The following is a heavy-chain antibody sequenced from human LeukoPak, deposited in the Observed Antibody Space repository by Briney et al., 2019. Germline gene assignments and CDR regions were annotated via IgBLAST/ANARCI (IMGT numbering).Heavy chain of an antibody. Sequence: SETLSLTCAVSGGSTSSSNWWSWVRQPPGKGLEWIGEIYHSGSTNYNPSLKSRVTISVDKSKNQFSLKLSSVTAADTAVYYCARDWFYGGNPFDPWGQGTLVTVSS. CDR1: GGSTSSSNW. J-gene: IGHJ5*02. CDR3: ARDWFYGGNPFDP. V-gene: IGHV4-4*02. D-gene: IGHD4-23*01. CDR2: IYHSGST.